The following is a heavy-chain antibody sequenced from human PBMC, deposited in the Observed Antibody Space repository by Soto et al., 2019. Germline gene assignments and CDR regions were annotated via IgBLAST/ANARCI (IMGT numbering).Heavy chain of an antibody. J-gene: IGHJ6*02. CDR1: GFTFDDYA. CDR3: AKDYSGSYYYYYGMDV. Sequence: GGSLRLSCAASGFTFDDYAMHWVRQAPGKGLEWVSGISWNSGSIGYADSVKGRFTISRDNAKNSLYLQMNSLRAEDTALYYCAKDYSGSYYYYYGMDVWGQGTTVTVSS. CDR2: ISWNSGSI. D-gene: IGHD1-26*01. V-gene: IGHV3-9*01.